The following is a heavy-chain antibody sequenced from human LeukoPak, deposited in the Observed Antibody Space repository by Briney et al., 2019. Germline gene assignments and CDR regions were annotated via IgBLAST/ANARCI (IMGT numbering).Heavy chain of an antibody. J-gene: IGHJ3*01. CDR2: ISGSGGST. CDR1: GFTFSSYA. V-gene: IGHV3-23*01. CDR3: AKGPHIVVVTAIPS. D-gene: IGHD2-21*02. Sequence: GGSLRLSCAASGFTFSSYAMSWVRQSPGKGLEWVSAISGSGGSTYYADSVKGRFTISRDNSKNTLYLQMNSLRAEDTAVYYCAKGPHIVVVTAIPSWGQGTMVTVSS.